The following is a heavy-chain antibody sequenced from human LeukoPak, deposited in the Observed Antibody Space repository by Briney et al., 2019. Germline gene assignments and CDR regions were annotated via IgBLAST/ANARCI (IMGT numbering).Heavy chain of an antibody. V-gene: IGHV1-2*06. CDR3: ARGPRLDSSGWYYGAFDI. CDR2: INPNSGGA. Sequence: ASVTVSCTASGYTFTVYYIHWVRQAPGQGLEWMGRINPNSGGADYAQKFQGRVSMTRDTSISTAYMELSSLRSDDTAVYYCARGPRLDSSGWYYGAFDIWGQGTMVTVSS. J-gene: IGHJ3*02. CDR1: GYTFTVYY. D-gene: IGHD6-19*01.